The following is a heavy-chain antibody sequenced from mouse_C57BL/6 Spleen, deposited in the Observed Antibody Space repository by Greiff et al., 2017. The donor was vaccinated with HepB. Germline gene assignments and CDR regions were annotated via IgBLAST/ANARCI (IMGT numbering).Heavy chain of an antibody. V-gene: IGHV1-55*01. Sequence: QVQLQQLGAELVKPGASVKMSCKASGYTFTSYWITWVKQRPGQGPEWIGDIYPGSGSTNYNEKFKSKATLTVDTSSGTAYVQLSSLTSGDSADYNCERLSGNYLGYDMDYWGQGTSVTVSS. D-gene: IGHD2-1*01. J-gene: IGHJ4*01. CDR1: GYTFTSYW. CDR2: IYPGSGST. CDR3: ERLSGNYLGYDMDY.